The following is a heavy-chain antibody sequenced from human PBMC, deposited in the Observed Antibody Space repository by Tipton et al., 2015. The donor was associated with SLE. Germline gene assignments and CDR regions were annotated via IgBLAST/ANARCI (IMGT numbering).Heavy chain of an antibody. Sequence: TLSLTCTVSSGSVSSGAYYWSWIRQHPGKGLEWIGTIYYNGRTYYNPSLKSRVTISVDTSKNQFSLKLSSVTAADTAVYYCATDPGDWYFDLWGRGTLVTVSS. CDR3: ATDPGDWYFDL. CDR1: SGSVSSGAYY. J-gene: IGHJ2*01. CDR2: IYYNGRT. V-gene: IGHV4-39*07.